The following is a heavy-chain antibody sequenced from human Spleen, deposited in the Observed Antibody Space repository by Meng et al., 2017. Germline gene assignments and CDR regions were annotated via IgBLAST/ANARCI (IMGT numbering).Heavy chain of an antibody. J-gene: IGHJ4*02. CDR2: INPNSGGT. CDR3: AREKSRTYYYGSGSYYEGGFDY. D-gene: IGHD3-10*01. CDR1: GYTFTTCF. Sequence: ASVKVSCKASGYTFTTCFMHWVRQAPGQGLEWMGRINPNSGGTNYAQKFQGRVTMTRDTSISTAYMELSRLRSDDTAVYYCAREKSRTYYYGSGSYYEGGFDYWGQGTLVTVSS. V-gene: IGHV1-2*06.